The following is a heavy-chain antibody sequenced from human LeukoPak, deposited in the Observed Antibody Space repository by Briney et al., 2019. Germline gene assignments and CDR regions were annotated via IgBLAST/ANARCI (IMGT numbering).Heavy chain of an antibody. D-gene: IGHD2-2*01. CDR3: ARDHCSSTSCYPWFDP. CDR2: ISGGGGST. J-gene: IGHJ5*02. Sequence: GGSLRLSCAASGFTFSSYAMSWVRQAPGKGLEWVSGISGGGGSTYYADSVKGRFTISRDNSKNTLYLQMNSLRAEDTAVYYCARDHCSSTSCYPWFDPWGQGTLVTVSS. V-gene: IGHV3-23*01. CDR1: GFTFSSYA.